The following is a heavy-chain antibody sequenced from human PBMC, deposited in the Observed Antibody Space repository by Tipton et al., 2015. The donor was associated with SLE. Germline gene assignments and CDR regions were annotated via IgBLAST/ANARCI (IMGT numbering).Heavy chain of an antibody. CDR2: SYYNGNT. CDR1: GGSIISYY. CDR3: ARGLVTWRGAIVGVDV. D-gene: IGHD2-21*02. Sequence: TLSLTCTVSGGSIISYYWTWIRQPPGKGLEWIGFSYYNGNTKSNPSLKSRVIIPVDTSKNQFSLKLTSVTAADTAVYYCARGLVTWRGAIVGVDVWGQGTTVNVSS. V-gene: IGHV4-59*08. J-gene: IGHJ6*02.